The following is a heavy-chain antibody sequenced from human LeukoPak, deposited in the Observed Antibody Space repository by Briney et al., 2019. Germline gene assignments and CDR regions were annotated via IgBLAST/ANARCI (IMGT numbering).Heavy chain of an antibody. Sequence: SETLSLTCTVSGDSISNYYWSWIRQPAGKGLEWIGRIYTSGSTNYNPSLKGRVTMSVDTSKNQFSLKLSSVTAADTAVYYCARDYYGSGSYYPHDYWGQGTLVTVSS. V-gene: IGHV4-4*07. CDR1: GDSISNYY. D-gene: IGHD3-10*01. CDR2: IYTSGST. J-gene: IGHJ4*02. CDR3: ARDYYGSGSYYPHDY.